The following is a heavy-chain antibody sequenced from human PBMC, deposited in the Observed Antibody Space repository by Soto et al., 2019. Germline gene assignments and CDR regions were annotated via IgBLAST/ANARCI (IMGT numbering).Heavy chain of an antibody. Sequence: GGSLRLSCAASGFTFSSYAMHWVRQAPGKGLEWVAVISYDGSNKYYADSVKGRFTISRDNSKNTLYLQMNSLRAEDTAVYYCARDRRAYCGGDCSEGGLDYWGQGTLVTVSS. CDR3: ARDRRAYCGGDCSEGGLDY. CDR1: GFTFSSYA. D-gene: IGHD2-21*02. CDR2: ISYDGSNK. J-gene: IGHJ4*02. V-gene: IGHV3-30-3*01.